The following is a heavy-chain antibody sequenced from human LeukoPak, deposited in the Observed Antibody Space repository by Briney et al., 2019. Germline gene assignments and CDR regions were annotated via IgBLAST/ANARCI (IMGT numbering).Heavy chain of an antibody. Sequence: PGRSLRLSCAASGFTFSSYAMHWVRQAPGKGLEWAAVISYDGSNKYYADSVKGRFTISRDNSKNTLYLQMNSLRAEDTAVYYCARAFDYWGQGTLVTVSS. CDR3: ARAFDY. CDR1: GFTFSSYA. J-gene: IGHJ4*02. V-gene: IGHV3-30-3*01. CDR2: ISYDGSNK.